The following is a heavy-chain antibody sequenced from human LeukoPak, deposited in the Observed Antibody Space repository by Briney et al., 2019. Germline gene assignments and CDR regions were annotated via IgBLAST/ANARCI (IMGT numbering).Heavy chain of an antibody. CDR1: GGSISSGGYS. CDR2: IYHSGST. D-gene: IGHD2-15*01. CDR3: ARTRLYCSGGSCSPYYFDY. Sequence: SQTLSLTCAVSGGSISSGGYSWSWIRQPPGEGLEWIGYIYHSGSTYYNPSLKSRVTISVDRSKNQFSLKLSSVTAADTAVYYCARTRLYCSGGSCSPYYFDYWGQGTLVTVSS. J-gene: IGHJ4*02. V-gene: IGHV4-30-2*01.